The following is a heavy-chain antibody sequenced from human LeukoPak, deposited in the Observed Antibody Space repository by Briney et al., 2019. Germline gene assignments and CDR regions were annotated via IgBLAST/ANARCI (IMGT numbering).Heavy chain of an antibody. CDR2: ICYSGST. D-gene: IGHD5-12*01. CDR1: GGSISSGDYY. V-gene: IGHV4-30-4*01. J-gene: IGHJ3*02. Sequence: PSETLSLTCTVSGGSISSGDYYWSWIRQPPGKGPEWIGYICYSGSTYYNPSLKSRVIISVDTSKNQFSLKLSSVTAADTAVYYCARGGYSGYDGPLDAFDIWGQGTMVTVSS. CDR3: ARGGYSGYDGPLDAFDI.